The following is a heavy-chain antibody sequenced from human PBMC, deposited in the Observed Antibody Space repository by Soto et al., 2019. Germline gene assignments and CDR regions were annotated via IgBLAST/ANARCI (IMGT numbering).Heavy chain of an antibody. V-gene: IGHV4-39*01. CDR3: ARRSYYGSGSIIDY. CDR2: IYYSGST. CDR1: GGSISSSGYY. Sequence: SETLSLTCTVSGGSISSSGYYWGWIRQPPGKGMEWIGNIYYSGSTNYNPSLKSRVTISVDTSKNQFSLKVSSVTAADTAVYYCARRSYYGSGSIIDYWGQGTLVTVSS. J-gene: IGHJ4*02. D-gene: IGHD3-10*01.